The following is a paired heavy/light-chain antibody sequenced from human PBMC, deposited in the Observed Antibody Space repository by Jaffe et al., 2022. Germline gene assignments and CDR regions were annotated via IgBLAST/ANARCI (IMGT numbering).Heavy chain of an antibody. J-gene: IGHJ3*02. Sequence: EVQLVESGGGLVRPGGSLRLSCAASGFSVSTNYMNWVRQAPGKGLEWVSVIYTGGGTYYTDSVKGRFTISRDSSKNTVSLQMNSLRADDTAIYYCARDAGDWGTYRSFDIWGQGTRVTVSS. CDR2: IYTGGGT. D-gene: IGHD3-16*02. CDR1: GFSVSTNY. CDR3: ARDAGDWGTYRSFDI. V-gene: IGHV3-66*02.
Light chain of an antibody. CDR3: LAWDSYTYV. V-gene: IGLV3-1*01. CDR1: KLGDTY. J-gene: IGLJ1*01. Sequence: SYELSQPPSVSVSPGQTATINCSGDKLGDTYASWYQQKPGQSPLLVIYKDKKRPSGIPERFSGANSGTTATLTISGTQTLDEADYYCLAWDSYTYVFGTGTKVTVL. CDR2: KDK.